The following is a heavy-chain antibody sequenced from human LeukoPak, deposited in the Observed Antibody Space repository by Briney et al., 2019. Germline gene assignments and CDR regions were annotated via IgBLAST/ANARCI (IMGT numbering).Heavy chain of an antibody. CDR1: GDSFSGFY. V-gene: IGHV4-34*01. D-gene: IGHD2-2*01. CDR3: ARCPLGYCSSSSCYGPDY. J-gene: IGHJ4*02. Sequence: SETLSLTCAVYGDSFSGFYWSWIRQPPGKGLEWIGEINHSGSTNYNPSLKSRVTISADASKNQFSLRLSSVTAADTAVYYGARCPLGYCSSSSCYGPDYWGQGTLVTVSS. CDR2: INHSGST.